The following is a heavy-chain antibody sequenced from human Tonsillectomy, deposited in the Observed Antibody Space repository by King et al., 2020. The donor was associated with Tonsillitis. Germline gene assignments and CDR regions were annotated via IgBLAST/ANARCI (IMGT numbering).Heavy chain of an antibody. Sequence: VQLQESGPGLVKPSETLSLPYTVSGASIPVYYWTWTRHPPGRGLEWIGHIHYSGGIDYNPPLKSRLTISVDPSSNQFSLKLRSVTASDTAVYFLAPMGADPYYYFGMDVWSQGTTVTVSS. CDR2: IHYSGGI. V-gene: IGHV4-59*08. CDR3: APMGADPYYYFGMDV. D-gene: IGHD4/OR15-4a*01. J-gene: IGHJ6*02. CDR1: GASIPVYY.